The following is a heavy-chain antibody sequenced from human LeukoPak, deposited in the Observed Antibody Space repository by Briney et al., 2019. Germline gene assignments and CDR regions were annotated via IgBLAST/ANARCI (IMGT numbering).Heavy chain of an antibody. CDR1: GGSFSGYY. Sequence: PSETLSLTCAVYGGSFSGYYWSWIRQPPGKGLEWIGEINHSGSTNYNPPLKSRVTISVDTSKNQFSLKLSSVTAADTAVYYCARGRSSSFRLRKYFDYWGQGTLVTVSS. D-gene: IGHD6-13*01. J-gene: IGHJ4*02. CDR3: ARGRSSSFRLRKYFDY. CDR2: INHSGST. V-gene: IGHV4-34*01.